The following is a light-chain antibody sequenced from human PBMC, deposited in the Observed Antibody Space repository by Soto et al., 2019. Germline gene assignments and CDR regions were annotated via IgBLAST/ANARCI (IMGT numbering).Light chain of an antibody. CDR2: EVR. Sequence: QSALTQPASVSGSPGQSITISCTGTNNDIGRYDFVSWYQQHPGKSPKLILYEVRDRPSGVSSRFSGSMSANTASLTISGLQAEDEADYYCSSYRSSSTLDYVFGTGTKVTVL. V-gene: IGLV2-14*01. CDR1: NNDIGRYDF. J-gene: IGLJ1*01. CDR3: SSYRSSSTLDYV.